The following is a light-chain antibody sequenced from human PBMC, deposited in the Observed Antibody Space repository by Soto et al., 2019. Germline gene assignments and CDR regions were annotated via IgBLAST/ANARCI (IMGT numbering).Light chain of an antibody. CDR2: GVS. Sequence: QSALTQPASMSGSPGQSITISCTGTNSDVGGYNYVSWYQQYPGKAPKLIIYGVSNRPSGVSNRFTGSKFGNTASLTISGLQADDEAEYYCNSYAGSSYVFGTGTKLTVL. CDR3: NSYAGSSYV. V-gene: IGLV2-14*01. J-gene: IGLJ1*01. CDR1: NSDVGGYNY.